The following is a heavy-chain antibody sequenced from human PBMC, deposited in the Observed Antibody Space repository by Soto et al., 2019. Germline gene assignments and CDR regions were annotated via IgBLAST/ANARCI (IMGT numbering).Heavy chain of an antibody. CDR1: GYIFVNYG. CDR3: VMVDNYVTPTPQDV. Sequence: QVQLVQSGDEVKKPGASVKVSCKASGYIFVNYGIAWVRQAPGQGLGWMGWISPYTGNTHSATKVQGRLTMTTDTSTITAYMDLGSMTSDDTAVYYCVMVDNYVTPTPQDVWGQGTTGTVSS. V-gene: IGHV1-18*01. J-gene: IGHJ6*02. D-gene: IGHD3-16*01. CDR2: ISPYTGNT.